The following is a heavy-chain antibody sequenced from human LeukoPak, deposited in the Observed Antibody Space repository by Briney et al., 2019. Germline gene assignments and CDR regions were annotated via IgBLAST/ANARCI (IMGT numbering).Heavy chain of an antibody. J-gene: IGHJ6*02. V-gene: IGHV1-2*06. D-gene: IGHD2-15*01. CDR2: INPNSGGT. CDR1: GYTFTCYY. CDR3: ARVVPYYYGMDV. Sequence: ASVKVSCKASGYTFTCYYMHWVRQAPGQGLEWMGRINPNSGGTNYAQKFQGRVTMTRDTSISTAYMELSRLRSDDTAVYYCARVVPYYYGMDVWGQGTTVTVSS.